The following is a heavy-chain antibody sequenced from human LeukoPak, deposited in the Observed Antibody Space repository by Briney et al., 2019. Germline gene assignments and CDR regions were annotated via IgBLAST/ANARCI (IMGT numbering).Heavy chain of an antibody. J-gene: IGHJ4*02. V-gene: IGHV5-51*01. CDR2: IYPGDSDT. D-gene: IGHD6-19*01. CDR3: ARAATLPGIAVAGPEH. CDR1: GYSFTSYW. Sequence: GESLKISCKGSGYSFTSYWIGWVRQMPGKGLEWMGIIYPGDSDTRYSPSFQGQVTISADKSISTAYLQWSSLKASDTAMYYCARAATLPGIAVAGPEHWGQGTLVTVSS.